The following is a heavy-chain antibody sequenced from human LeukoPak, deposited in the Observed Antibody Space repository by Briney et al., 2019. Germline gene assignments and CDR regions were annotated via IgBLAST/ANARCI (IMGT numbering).Heavy chain of an antibody. CDR1: GFSFTNSA. CDR3: AAAYIGGAMVTNAFDI. Sequence: SEKVSCKASGFSFTNSAVQWVRQARGQRLEWIGWIVVGSGNTIYVQKFQERVTITRDMSTSTAYMELSSLRSEDTAVYYCAAAYIGGAMVTNAFDIWGQGTMVTVSS. V-gene: IGHV1-58*01. D-gene: IGHD5-18*01. J-gene: IGHJ3*02. CDR2: IVVGSGNT.